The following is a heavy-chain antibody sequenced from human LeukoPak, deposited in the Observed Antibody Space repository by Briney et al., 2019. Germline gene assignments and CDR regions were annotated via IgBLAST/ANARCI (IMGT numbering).Heavy chain of an antibody. V-gene: IGHV3-73*01. Sequence: GGSLRLSCAASGFTFSGSAMNWVRQASGKGLEWVGRIRSKANSYSTAYAASVKGRFTISRDDSKNTEYLQMNSLKTEDRAVYYCTRLIAAAGKDWGQGTLVTVSS. CDR3: TRLIAAAGKD. CDR1: GFTFSGSA. D-gene: IGHD6-13*01. J-gene: IGHJ4*02. CDR2: IRSKANSYST.